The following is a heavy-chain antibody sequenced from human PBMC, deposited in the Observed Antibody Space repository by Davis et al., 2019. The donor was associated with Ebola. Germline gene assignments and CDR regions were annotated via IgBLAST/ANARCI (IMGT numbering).Heavy chain of an antibody. Sequence: GGSLRLSCKGSGYSFTSYWIGWVRQMPGKGLEWMGIIYPGDSDTRYSPSFQGQVTISADKSISTAYLQWSSLKASDTAMYYCARHGKWFGELLSRWGWFDPWGQGTLVTVSS. CDR2: IYPGDSDT. V-gene: IGHV5-51*01. CDR3: ARHGKWFGELLSRWGWFDP. CDR1: GYSFTSYW. D-gene: IGHD3-10*01. J-gene: IGHJ5*02.